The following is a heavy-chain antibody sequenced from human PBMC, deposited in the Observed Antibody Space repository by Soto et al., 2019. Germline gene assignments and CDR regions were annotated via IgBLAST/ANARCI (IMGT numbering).Heavy chain of an antibody. Sequence: SETLSLTCTVSGVSISSYYWSWIRQPPGKGLEWIGYIYYSGSTNYNPSLKSRVTISVDTSKNQFSLKLSSVTAADTAVYYCASTPYYDTLTGYYKDYYYYMDVWGKGTTVTV. CDR1: GVSISSYY. V-gene: IGHV4-59*08. D-gene: IGHD3-9*01. CDR3: ASTPYYDTLTGYYKDYYYYMDV. CDR2: IYYSGST. J-gene: IGHJ6*03.